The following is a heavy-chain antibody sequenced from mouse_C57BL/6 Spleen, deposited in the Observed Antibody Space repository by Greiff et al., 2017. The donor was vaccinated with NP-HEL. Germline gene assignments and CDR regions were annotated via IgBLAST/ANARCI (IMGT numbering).Heavy chain of an antibody. CDR2: IDPSDSET. CDR1: GYTFTSYW. CDR3: ARLGGEGGFDY. Sequence: QVQLPQPGAELVRPGSSVKLSCKASGYTFTSYWMHWVKQRPIQGLEWIGNIDPSDSETHYNQKFKDKATLTVDKSSSTAYMQLSSLTSEDSAVYYCARLGGEGGFDYWGQGTTLTVSS. V-gene: IGHV1-52*01. J-gene: IGHJ2*01.